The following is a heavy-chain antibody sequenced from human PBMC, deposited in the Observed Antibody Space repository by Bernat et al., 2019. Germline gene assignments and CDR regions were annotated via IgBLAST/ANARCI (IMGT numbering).Heavy chain of an antibody. V-gene: IGHV3-49*05. J-gene: IGHJ2*01. CDR1: GFTFGDYA. CDR2: IRSKAYGGTT. CDR3: SSGYYSRYFDL. Sequence: EVQLVESGGGLVKPGRSLRLSCTASGFTFGDYAMSWFRQAPGKGREWVGCIRSKAYGGTTEYAASVKGRFTISRDDSKSIAYLQMNSLKTEDTAVYYCSSGYYSRYFDLWGRGTLVTVSS. D-gene: IGHD3-22*01.